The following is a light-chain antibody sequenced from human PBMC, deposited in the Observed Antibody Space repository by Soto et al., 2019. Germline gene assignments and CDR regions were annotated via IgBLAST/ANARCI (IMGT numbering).Light chain of an antibody. CDR1: QSISNW. CDR3: QQHNSFSIT. CDR2: HAS. J-gene: IGKJ5*01. V-gene: IGKV1-5*01. Sequence: DIQMTQSPSTLSASVGDRVTITCRASQSISNWLAWYQQKPGTAPKVLIYHASNLQSGLPSRFSGSGSGAEFTLTINSLQADDFATYYCQQHNSFSITCGQGTRLEIK.